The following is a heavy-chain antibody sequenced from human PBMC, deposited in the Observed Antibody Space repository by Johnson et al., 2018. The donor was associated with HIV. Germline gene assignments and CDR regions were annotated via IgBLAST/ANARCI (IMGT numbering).Heavy chain of an antibody. Sequence: QVQLVESGGGVVQPGRSLRLSCAASGFTFSSYGMHWVRQAPGKGLEWVAVIWYDGSNEYYADYVKGRFSISRDNSKNTLYLQMNRLRAEDTAVYYCAVGLNTDAFDIWGQGTMVTVSS. CDR2: IWYDGSNE. CDR1: GFTFSSYG. J-gene: IGHJ3*02. D-gene: IGHD3/OR15-3a*01. CDR3: AVGLNTDAFDI. V-gene: IGHV3-33*01.